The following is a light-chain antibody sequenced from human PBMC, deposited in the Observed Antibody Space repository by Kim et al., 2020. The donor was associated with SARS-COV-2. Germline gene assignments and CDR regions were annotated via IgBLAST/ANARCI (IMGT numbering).Light chain of an antibody. CDR1: KWEYKH. CDR2: QDS. CDR3: QAWDDITDCV. Sequence: VSPGQTAHITCSGDKWEYKHISWYQQRPGQSPVVVIYQDSKRPSGVSERFSGSNSANTATLTISATQSIDEADYYCQAWDDITDCVFGAGTKVTVL. J-gene: IGLJ1*01. V-gene: IGLV3-1*01.